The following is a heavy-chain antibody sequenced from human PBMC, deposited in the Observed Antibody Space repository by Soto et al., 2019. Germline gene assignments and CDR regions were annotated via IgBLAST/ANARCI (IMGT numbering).Heavy chain of an antibody. CDR1: GHSLTEVS. CDR3: ATESNSTELLIRHHFES. Sequence: GASVKVSCKVSGHSLTEVSIHWVRQGPGKGLEWMGRFDHEFGDRNYAQKFQGRVTLTQDTSTDTAFMELSSLASEDTAVYYCATESNSTELLIRHHFESCGRGPLVTVYS. J-gene: IGHJ4*02. D-gene: IGHD1-7*01. CDR2: FDHEFGDR. V-gene: IGHV1-24*01.